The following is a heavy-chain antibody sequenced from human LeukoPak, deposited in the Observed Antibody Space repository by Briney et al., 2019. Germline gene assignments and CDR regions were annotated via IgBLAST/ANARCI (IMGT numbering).Heavy chain of an antibody. Sequence: GGSLRLSCAASGFTFSSYEMHWVRQPPGKGLEWVSYISSSDSTIYYADSVKGRFTISRDNAKNSLYLQMNSLKAEDTAVYYCARAKKAASNWFDPWGQGTLVTVSS. V-gene: IGHV3-48*03. CDR2: ISSSDSTI. CDR3: ARAKKAASNWFDP. CDR1: GFTFSSYE. D-gene: IGHD6-13*01. J-gene: IGHJ5*02.